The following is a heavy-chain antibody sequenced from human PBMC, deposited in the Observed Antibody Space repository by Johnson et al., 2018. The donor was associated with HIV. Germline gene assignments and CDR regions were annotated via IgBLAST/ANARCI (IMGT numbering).Heavy chain of an antibody. Sequence: VQLVESGGGLVQPGGSLRLSCAASRFTFSSYGMSWVRQAPGKGLEWVSGVSGSGGSTYYADSVKGRFTISRDNSKNTLSLQMNSLKTEDTAIYSCTTDLAAVGSGAFDIWGQGTMVTVSS. D-gene: IGHD6-13*01. J-gene: IGHJ3*02. CDR3: TTDLAAVGSGAFDI. CDR1: RFTFSSYG. V-gene: IGHV3-23*04. CDR2: VSGSGGST.